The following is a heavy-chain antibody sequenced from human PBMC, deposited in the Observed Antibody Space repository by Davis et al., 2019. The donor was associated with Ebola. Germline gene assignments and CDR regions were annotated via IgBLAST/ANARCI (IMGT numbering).Heavy chain of an antibody. Sequence: GESLKISCAASGFTVSSNYMSWVRQAPGKGLEWVSVIYSGGSTYYADSVKGRFTISRHNSKNTLYLQMNSLRAEDTAVYYCARAGDNGFAFDIWGQGTMVTVSS. CDR1: GFTVSSNY. J-gene: IGHJ3*02. D-gene: IGHD2-8*01. CDR2: IYSGGST. CDR3: ARAGDNGFAFDI. V-gene: IGHV3-53*04.